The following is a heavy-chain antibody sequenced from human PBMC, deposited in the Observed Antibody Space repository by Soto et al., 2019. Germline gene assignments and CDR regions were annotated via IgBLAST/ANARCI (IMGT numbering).Heavy chain of an antibody. CDR3: AAAAPYYYYYGMDV. J-gene: IGHJ6*02. D-gene: IGHD2-15*01. V-gene: IGHV3-9*01. CDR2: ISWNSGSI. CDR1: IYILCFC. Sequence: EVQLVESGGRGIPWQSPQSLLCRVCIYILCFCDVQCVARSRGKAREWVSGISWNSGSIGYADSVKGRFTISRDNAKNSLYLQMNSLRAEDTALYYCAAAAPYYYYYGMDVWGQGTTVTVSS.